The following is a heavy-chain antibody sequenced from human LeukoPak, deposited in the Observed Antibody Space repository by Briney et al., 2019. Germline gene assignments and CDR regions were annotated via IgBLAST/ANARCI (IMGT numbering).Heavy chain of an antibody. V-gene: IGHV4-59*08. D-gene: IGHD3-16*01. CDR3: ARHRGMGFDY. CDR1: GASISGYY. CDR2: ISYIGST. Sequence: SETLTLTCTVSGASISGYYWSWIRQPPGKGLEWIGYISYIGSTNYNPSFKSRVTISVDTSKNQFSPKLSSVTAADTAVYYCARHRGMGFDYGGQGTLVTVSS. J-gene: IGHJ4*02.